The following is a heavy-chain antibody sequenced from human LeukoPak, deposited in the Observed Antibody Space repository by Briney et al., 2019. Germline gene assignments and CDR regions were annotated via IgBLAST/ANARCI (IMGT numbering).Heavy chain of an antibody. CDR1: GCAFTSYY. CDR3: ASETRKPY. CDR2: INPSGGST. J-gene: IGHJ4*02. V-gene: IGHV1-46*01. Sequence: GASLKVACKASGCAFTSYYMHWVRQAPGQGLEWMVIINPSGGSTSYAQKFQGRVTMTRDTSTSTAYMELSSLRSEDTAVYYCASETRKPYWGQGTLVTVSS.